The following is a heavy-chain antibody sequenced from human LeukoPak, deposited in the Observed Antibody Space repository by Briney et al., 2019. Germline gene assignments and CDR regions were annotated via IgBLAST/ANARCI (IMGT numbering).Heavy chain of an antibody. J-gene: IGHJ5*02. V-gene: IGHV1-18*01. CDR3: ARDDCTSTSCYLGAISP. D-gene: IGHD2-2*01. CDR2: ISPYNGDT. CDR1: GYTFISYG. Sequence: ASVKVSCKASGYTFISYGIGWVRQAPGQGLEWMGWISPYNGDTNYAQKVQGRVTMTTDTSTSTAYMELRSLRSDDTAMYYCARDDCTSTSCYLGAISPWGQGTLVTVSS.